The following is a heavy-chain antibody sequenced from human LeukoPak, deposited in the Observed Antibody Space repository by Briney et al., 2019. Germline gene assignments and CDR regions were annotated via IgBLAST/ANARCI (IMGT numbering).Heavy chain of an antibody. J-gene: IGHJ4*02. V-gene: IGHV3-30*18. CDR2: ISYDGSNK. CDR1: GFTFSSYG. CDR3: AKDHYYDSSGTFDY. D-gene: IGHD3-22*01. Sequence: GRSLRLSCAASGFTFSSYGMHWVRQAPGKGLEWVAVISYDGSNKYYADSVKGRSTISRDNSKNTLYLQMNSLRAEDTAVYYCAKDHYYDSSGTFDYWGQGTLVTVSS.